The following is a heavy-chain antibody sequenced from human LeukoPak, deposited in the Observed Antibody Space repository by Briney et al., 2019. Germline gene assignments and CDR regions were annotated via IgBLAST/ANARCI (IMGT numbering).Heavy chain of an antibody. CDR3: ARVFSSSWYGGYFDY. J-gene: IGHJ4*02. D-gene: IGHD6-13*01. CDR2: IYHSGST. V-gene: IGHV4-59*01. Sequence: SETLSLTCTVSGGSISTYYWSWIRQPPGKGLEWLGYIYHSGSTTYNPSLKSRVTISLDTSKNQISLNLSSVTAADTAVYYCARVFSSSWYGGYFDYWGQGTLVTVSS. CDR1: GGSISTYY.